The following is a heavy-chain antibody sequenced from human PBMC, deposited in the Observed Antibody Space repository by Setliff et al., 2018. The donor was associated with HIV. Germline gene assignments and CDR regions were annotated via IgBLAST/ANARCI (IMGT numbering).Heavy chain of an antibody. CDR2: IRSSSRTI. J-gene: IGHJ3*02. V-gene: IGHV3-48*04. CDR3: ARESPYDTSGYYFGAFDI. D-gene: IGHD3-22*01. CDR1: GFTFSTYS. Sequence: GESLRLSCVASGFTFSTYSMNWVRQAPGKGLEWVSYIRSSSRTIYYADSVQGRFTISRDNAKNSLYLQMNSLRAEDTAVYYCARESPYDTSGYYFGAFDIWGQGTMVTVSS.